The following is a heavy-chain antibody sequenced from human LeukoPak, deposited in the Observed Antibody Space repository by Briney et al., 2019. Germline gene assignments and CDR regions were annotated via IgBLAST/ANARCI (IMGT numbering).Heavy chain of an antibody. Sequence: SGRSLRLSCAASGFSFSTYGMHWVRQAPGKGLEWVANIKQDGSEKYYVDSVKGRFTISRDNAKNSLYLQMNSLRAEDTAVYYCALGYYDSSGYYPSSYWGQGTLVTVSS. CDR2: IKQDGSEK. CDR3: ALGYYDSSGYYPSSY. CDR1: GFSFSTYG. V-gene: IGHV3-7*01. J-gene: IGHJ4*02. D-gene: IGHD3-22*01.